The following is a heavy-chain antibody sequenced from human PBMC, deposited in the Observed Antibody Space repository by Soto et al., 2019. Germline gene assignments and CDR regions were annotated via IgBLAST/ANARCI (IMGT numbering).Heavy chain of an antibody. Sequence: GGALRLCCAASGFIFENFGMSWVRQAPGKGLEWISSISGSGFKKYYADSVKGRFTISRDNSKSTVYLELNNLSAEDTAVYHCAKNQGVELVPLATVDWFDPWGQGSVVTVSS. D-gene: IGHD1-26*01. CDR3: AKNQGVELVPLATVDWFDP. V-gene: IGHV3-23*01. CDR2: ISGSGFKK. CDR1: GFIFENFG. J-gene: IGHJ5*02.